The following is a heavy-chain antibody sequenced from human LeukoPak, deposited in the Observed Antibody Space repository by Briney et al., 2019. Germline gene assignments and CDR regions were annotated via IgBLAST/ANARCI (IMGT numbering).Heavy chain of an antibody. D-gene: IGHD6-19*01. CDR1: GFTFSNAY. CDR3: AKIPYSSGWYDY. J-gene: IGHJ4*02. V-gene: IGHV3-15*07. CDR2: IKPKTDGETT. Sequence: PGGSLRLSCAASGFTFSNAYMNWVRQAPGKGLERVGRIKPKTDGETTEYAAPVKDRFSISRDDSKSMMYLQMNSLKTEDTAVYYCAKIPYSSGWYDYWGQGTLVTVSS.